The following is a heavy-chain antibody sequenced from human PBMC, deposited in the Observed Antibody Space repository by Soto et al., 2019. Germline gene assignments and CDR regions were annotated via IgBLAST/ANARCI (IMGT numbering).Heavy chain of an antibody. J-gene: IGHJ6*02. D-gene: IGHD3-10*01. CDR1: GGSISSSNW. CDR3: ARTGSYYYYYGMDV. CDR2: IYHSGST. Sequence: SETLSLTCAVSGGSISSSNWWSWVRQPPGKGLEWIGEIYHSGSTNYNPSLKSRVTISVDKSKNQFSLKLSSVTAADTAVYYWARTGSYYYYYGMDVWGQGTTVTGSS. V-gene: IGHV4-4*02.